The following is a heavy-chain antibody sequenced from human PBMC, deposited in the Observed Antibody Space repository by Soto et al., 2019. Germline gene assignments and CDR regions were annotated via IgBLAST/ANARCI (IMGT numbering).Heavy chain of an antibody. Sequence: GASVKVSCKASRRTFSSYAIIWVRQAPGQGLEWMGGIIPIFGTANYAQKFQGRVTITADESTSTAYMELSSLRSEDTAVYYCAKDPYQLLSFYFDYWGQGTLVTVSS. J-gene: IGHJ4*02. CDR2: IIPIFGTA. V-gene: IGHV1-69*13. CDR3: AKDPYQLLSFYFDY. CDR1: RRTFSSYA. D-gene: IGHD2-2*01.